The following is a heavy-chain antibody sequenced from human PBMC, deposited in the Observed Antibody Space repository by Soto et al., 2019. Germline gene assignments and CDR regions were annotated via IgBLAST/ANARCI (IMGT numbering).Heavy chain of an antibody. Sequence: GGSLRLSCAASGFTFSSYAMTWVRQAPGKGLEWVSVMSGNGGSTYYADSVKGRFTISRDNSKNTLYLQMNSLRADDTAIYYCAKDIVVVPAALDAFDIWGQGTLVTVS. CDR3: AKDIVVVPAALDAFDI. CDR1: GFTFSSYA. V-gene: IGHV3-23*01. J-gene: IGHJ3*02. CDR2: MSGNGGST. D-gene: IGHD2-2*01.